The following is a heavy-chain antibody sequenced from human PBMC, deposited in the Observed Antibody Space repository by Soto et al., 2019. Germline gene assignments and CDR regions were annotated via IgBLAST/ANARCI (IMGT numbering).Heavy chain of an antibody. CDR2: INPSDGST. J-gene: IGHJ6*02. CDR3: ARAPDIVVMAALENYYYGMDV. CDR1: GSTFTTDF. V-gene: IGHV1-46*01. Sequence: ASVKVSVKASGSTFTTDFLHWVRQAPGQGLEWTGIINPSDGSTSYTQKFQGRVTMTRDTSTSTVYMELSNLRSDDTAVYYCARAPDIVVMAALENYYYGMDVWGQGTTVTV. D-gene: IGHD2-21*02.